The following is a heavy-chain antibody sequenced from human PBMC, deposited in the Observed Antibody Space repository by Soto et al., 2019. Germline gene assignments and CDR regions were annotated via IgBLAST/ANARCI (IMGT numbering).Heavy chain of an antibody. V-gene: IGHV4-39*01. J-gene: IGHJ5*02. D-gene: IGHD3-3*01. CDR3: ARGRFLEWLLSGWFDP. CDR1: GGSISSSSYY. CDR2: IYYSGNT. Sequence: SETLSLTCTVSGGSISSSSYYWGWIRQPPGKGLEWIGSIYYSGNTYYNPSLKSRVTISVDTSKNQFSLKLSSVTAADTAVYYCARGRFLEWLLSGWFDPWGQGTLVTVSS.